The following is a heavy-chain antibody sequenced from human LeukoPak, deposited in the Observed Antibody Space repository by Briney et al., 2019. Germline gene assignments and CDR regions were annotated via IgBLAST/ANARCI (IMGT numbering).Heavy chain of an antibody. CDR3: AKVPSKDFWSGYLPTI. V-gene: IGHV3-23*01. Sequence: GGPLRLSCAASGFTFSSYAMSWVRQAPGKGLEWVSAISGSGGSTYYADSVKGRFTISRDNSKNTLYLQMNSLRAEDTAVYYCAKVPSKDFWSGYLPTIWGQGTLVTVSS. D-gene: IGHD3-3*01. J-gene: IGHJ4*02. CDR2: ISGSGGST. CDR1: GFTFSSYA.